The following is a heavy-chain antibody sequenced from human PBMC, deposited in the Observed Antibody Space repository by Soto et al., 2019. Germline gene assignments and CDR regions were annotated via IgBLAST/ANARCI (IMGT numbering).Heavy chain of an antibody. CDR2: IYYSGST. D-gene: IGHD3-22*01. CDR3: ARVYDSSGYSAEIDY. V-gene: IGHV4-59*01. J-gene: IGHJ4*02. CDR1: GGSISSYY. Sequence: PSETLSLTCTVSGGSISSYYWSWIRQPPGKGLEWIGYIYYSGSTNYNPSLKSRVTISVDTFKNQFSLKLSSVTAADTAVYYCARVYDSSGYSAEIDYWGQGTLVTVFS.